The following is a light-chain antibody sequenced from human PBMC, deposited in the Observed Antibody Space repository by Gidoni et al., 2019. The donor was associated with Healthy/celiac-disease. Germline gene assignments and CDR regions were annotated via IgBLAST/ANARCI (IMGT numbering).Light chain of an antibody. CDR2: VAS. V-gene: IGKV3-15*01. J-gene: IGKJ1*01. Sequence: EIVMTPTPATLSVSQGESATLSCSASQSVSTNLAWYQQKPGQALRLLIYVASTRPTGIPDRFSGSGYGTEFTLTISSLQSEDFAVYYCQQYNSWRAFXXXTKVEIK. CDR3: QQYNSWRA. CDR1: QSVSTN.